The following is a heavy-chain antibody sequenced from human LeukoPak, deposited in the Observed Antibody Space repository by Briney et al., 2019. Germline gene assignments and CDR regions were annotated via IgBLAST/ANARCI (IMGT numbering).Heavy chain of an antibody. V-gene: IGHV4-34*01. Sequence: SETLSLTCIVSGDPISSHYWNWIRQPPGKGLEWIGEINHSGSTNYNPSLKSRVTISVDTSKNQFSLKLSSVTAADTAVYYCARTYSTRQPLRYWGQGTLVTVSS. J-gene: IGHJ4*02. CDR1: GDPISSHY. CDR3: ARTYSTRQPLRY. CDR2: INHSGST. D-gene: IGHD4-11*01.